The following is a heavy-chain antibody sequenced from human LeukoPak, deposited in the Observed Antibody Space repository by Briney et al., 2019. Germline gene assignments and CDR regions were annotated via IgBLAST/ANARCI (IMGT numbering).Heavy chain of an antibody. CDR1: GGTFSGYA. CDR3: ARSPTYYYGSGSDY. CDR2: IIPIFGTA. J-gene: IGHJ4*02. V-gene: IGHV1-69*13. Sequence: SVKVSCKASGGTFSGYAISWVRQAPGQGLEWMGGIIPIFGTANYAQKFQGRVTITADESTSTAYMELSSLRSEDTAVYYCARSPTYYYGSGSDYWGQGTLVTVSS. D-gene: IGHD3-10*01.